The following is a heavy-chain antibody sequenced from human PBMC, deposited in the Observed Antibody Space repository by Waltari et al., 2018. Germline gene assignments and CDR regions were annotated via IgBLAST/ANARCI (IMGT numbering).Heavy chain of an antibody. Sequence: EVQLVESGGGLVQPGGSLRVSCAASGFTFSTYWMNWVRQAPGKGLGWVAGIKQDGSDKYDVDSVRGRFSISRDNAKNSLFLQMNSLRAEDTAVYYCAKSGSSWYVPFDFWGQGTFVTVSS. CDR1: GFTFSTYW. CDR3: AKSGSSWYVPFDF. V-gene: IGHV3-7*01. J-gene: IGHJ4*02. CDR2: IKQDGSDK. D-gene: IGHD6-13*01.